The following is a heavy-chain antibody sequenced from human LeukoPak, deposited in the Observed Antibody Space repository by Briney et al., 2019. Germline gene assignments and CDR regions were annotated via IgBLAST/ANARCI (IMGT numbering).Heavy chain of an antibody. CDR1: RYIFSNYW. D-gene: IGHD2-21*01. V-gene: IGHV5-51*01. Sequence: GESLKISCKGSRYIFSNYWIGWVRQMPGKGLEWMGIIYPGDSDTRYRPSFQGQVTISVDKSISTAYLQWSSLKASDSAMYYCAAALSSSPPGDCAYWGQGTLVTVSS. CDR2: IYPGDSDT. J-gene: IGHJ4*02. CDR3: AAALSSSPPGDCAY.